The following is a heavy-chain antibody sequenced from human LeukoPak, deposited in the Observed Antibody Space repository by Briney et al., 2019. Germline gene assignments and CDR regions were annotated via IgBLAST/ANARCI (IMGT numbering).Heavy chain of an antibody. CDR2: IYYSGST. V-gene: IGHV4-59*12. CDR3: ARERSGKGLGYYYYYMDV. J-gene: IGHJ6*03. D-gene: IGHD3-10*01. CDR1: GGSISSYY. Sequence: PSETLCLTCTVSGGSISSYYWSWIRQPPGKGLEWIGYIYYSGSTNYNPSLKSRVTISVDTSKNQFSLKLSSVTAADTAVYYCARERSGKGLGYYYYYMDVWGKGTTVTVSS.